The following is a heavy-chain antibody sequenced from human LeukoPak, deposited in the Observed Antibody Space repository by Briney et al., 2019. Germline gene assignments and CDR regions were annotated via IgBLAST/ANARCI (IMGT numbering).Heavy chain of an antibody. CDR3: ARGSAVRWELLPLYYYYMDV. D-gene: IGHD1-26*01. CDR2: INPNSGGT. J-gene: IGHJ6*03. V-gene: IGHV1-2*02. Sequence: ASVKVSCKASGYTFTGYYMHWARQAPGQGLEWMGWINPNSGGTNYAQKFQGRVTMTRDTSISTAYMELSRLRSDDTAVYYCARGSAVRWELLPLYYYYMDVWGKGTTVTVSS. CDR1: GYTFTGYY.